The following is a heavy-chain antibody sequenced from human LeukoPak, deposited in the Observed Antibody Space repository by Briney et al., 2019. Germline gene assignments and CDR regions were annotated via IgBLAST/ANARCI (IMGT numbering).Heavy chain of an antibody. CDR1: GFTFSSYA. CDR2: ISGGGGST. D-gene: IGHD3-22*01. Sequence: GGSLRLSCAASGFTFSSYAMNWVRQAPGKGLEWVSVISGGGGSTYYADSVKGRFTISRNNSKNTLYLQMNSLRAEDTAVYYCAKESDDSSVYYYGPTPSPLDSWGQGTLVTVSS. CDR3: AKESDDSSVYYYGPTPSPLDS. J-gene: IGHJ4*02. V-gene: IGHV3-23*01.